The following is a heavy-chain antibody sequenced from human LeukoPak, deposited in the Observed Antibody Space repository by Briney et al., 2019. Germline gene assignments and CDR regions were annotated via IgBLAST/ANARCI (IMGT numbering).Heavy chain of an antibody. CDR1: GFTFSNYC. CDR3: VRDFRSADY. Sequence: PGGSLRVSCTASGFTFSNYCMYWVRQTPGKGLIWVSRICPGGTITNYADSVKGRFTISRDDAKNMMFLQMNSLRADDTAVYYCVRDFRSADYWGQGILVTVSS. V-gene: IGHV3-74*01. CDR2: ICPGGTIT. J-gene: IGHJ4*02.